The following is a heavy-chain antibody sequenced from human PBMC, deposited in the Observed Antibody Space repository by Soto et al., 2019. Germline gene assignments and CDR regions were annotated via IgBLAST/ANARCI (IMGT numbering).Heavy chain of an antibody. CDR3: ARGLGYYYDSSGSRDPIQH. V-gene: IGHV4-4*07. J-gene: IGHJ1*01. Sequence: SETLSLTCIVSVVSISTYHWSLIRQPAGKGLEWIGRMHTSGSTNYNPSLKIRVSMSVYTSKNQFSLRLSSVTAADTAVYYCARGLGYYYDSSGSRDPIQHWGQGTMVTVSS. D-gene: IGHD3-22*01. CDR1: VVSISTYH. CDR2: MHTSGST.